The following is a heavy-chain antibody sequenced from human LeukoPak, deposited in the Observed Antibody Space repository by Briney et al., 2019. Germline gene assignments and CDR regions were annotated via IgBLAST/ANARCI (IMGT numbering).Heavy chain of an antibody. Sequence: GGSLRLSCAASGFTFSSYAMSWVRQAPGKGLEWVSAISGSSGSTYYADSVKGRFTVSRDNSKNTLYLQMNSLRAEDTAVYYCAKDELDIVVVVAAIRDAFDIWGQGTMVTVSS. V-gene: IGHV3-23*01. CDR2: ISGSSGST. D-gene: IGHD2-15*01. CDR3: AKDELDIVVVVAAIRDAFDI. J-gene: IGHJ3*02. CDR1: GFTFSSYA.